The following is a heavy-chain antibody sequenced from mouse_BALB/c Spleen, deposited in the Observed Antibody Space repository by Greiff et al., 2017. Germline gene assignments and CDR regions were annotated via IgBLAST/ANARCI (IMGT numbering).Heavy chain of an antibody. J-gene: IGHJ3*01. D-gene: IGHD2-1*01. CDR1: GFNIKDTY. CDR2: IDPANGNT. Sequence: VHVKQSGAELVKPGASVKLSCTASGFNIKDTYMHWVKQRPEQGLEWIGRIDPANGNTKYDPKFQGKATITADTSSNTAYLQLSSLTSEDTAVYYCAREGNYETWFAYWGQGTLVTVSA. CDR3: AREGNYETWFAY. V-gene: IGHV14-3*02.